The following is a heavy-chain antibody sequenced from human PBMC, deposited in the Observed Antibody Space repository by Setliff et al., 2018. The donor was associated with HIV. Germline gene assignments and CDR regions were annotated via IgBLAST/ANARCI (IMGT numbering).Heavy chain of an antibody. V-gene: IGHV4-31*03. D-gene: IGHD5-18*01. CDR1: SGSISSGTYY. CDR3: AREGKTALVTKYFDY. Sequence: KPSETLSLTCTVSSGSISSGTYYWSWIRQYPGKGLEWIGYIDYSGSAFYNPSLKSRITISRDTSKNQFSLKMNSVTAADTAVYYCAREGKTALVTKYFDYWGHGTLVTVSS. CDR2: IDYSGSA. J-gene: IGHJ4*01.